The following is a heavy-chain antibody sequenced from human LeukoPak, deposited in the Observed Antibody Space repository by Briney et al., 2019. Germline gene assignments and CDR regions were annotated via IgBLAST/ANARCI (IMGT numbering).Heavy chain of an antibody. CDR3: ARDKYCTSRSCYFDY. CDR1: GYSFATYW. CDR2: IYPGDSDT. D-gene: IGHD2-2*01. V-gene: IGHV5-51*01. Sequence: GESLKISCKGSGYSFATYWIGWMRQTPGKGLEWMGIIYPGDSDTRYSPSFQGQVTMSADKSFSTAYLQWSSLKASDTAIYYCARDKYCTSRSCYFDYWGQGTPVTVSS. J-gene: IGHJ4*02.